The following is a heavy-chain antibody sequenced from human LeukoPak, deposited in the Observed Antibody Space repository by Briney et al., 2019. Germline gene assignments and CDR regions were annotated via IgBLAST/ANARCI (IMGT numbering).Heavy chain of an antibody. CDR3: AKRYYDVLTGLDLFDY. CDR2: ISGSGSGSST. V-gene: IGHV3-23*01. J-gene: IGHJ4*02. CDR1: GFTFSSSA. D-gene: IGHD3-9*01. Sequence: GGSLRLSCAASGFTFSSSAMSWVRQAPGKGLEWVSTISGSGSGSSTYYADSVKGRFTISRDNSKNTLYLQIDSLRAEDTAVYYCAKRYYDVLTGLDLFDYWGQGTLVTVSS.